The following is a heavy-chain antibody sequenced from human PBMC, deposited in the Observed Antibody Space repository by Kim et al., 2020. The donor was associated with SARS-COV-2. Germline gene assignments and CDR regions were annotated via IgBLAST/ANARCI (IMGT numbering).Heavy chain of an antibody. D-gene: IGHD3-22*01. V-gene: IGHV4-31*02. Sequence: SLKSRVTISVATSKNQFSLKLSSVTAADTAVYYCARSPITMIVVVTHFDIWGQGTMVTVSS. CDR3: ARSPITMIVVVTHFDI. J-gene: IGHJ3*02.